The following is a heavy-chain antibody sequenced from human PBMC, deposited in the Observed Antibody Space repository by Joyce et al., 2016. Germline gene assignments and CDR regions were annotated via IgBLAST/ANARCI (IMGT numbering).Heavy chain of an antibody. Sequence: QVQLVQSGAEVKKPGASVKVSCKASGFSFSGYYIHWVRQAPGQGLEWMGWINPDRGDTIYAQKFQGRVTMTRDTSISTVYLELGRLTSDDTALYYCAREYGGTFYFDYWGQVTLVTVSS. CDR2: INPDRGDT. J-gene: IGHJ4*02. D-gene: IGHD4-23*01. CDR1: GFSFSGYY. V-gene: IGHV1-2*02. CDR3: AREYGGTFYFDY.